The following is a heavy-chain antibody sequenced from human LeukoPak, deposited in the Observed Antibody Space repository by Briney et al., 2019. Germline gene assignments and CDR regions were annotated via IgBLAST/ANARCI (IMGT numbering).Heavy chain of an antibody. CDR3: ARNNWNDGPDAFDN. CDR1: GFTFSSFG. V-gene: IGHV3-30*03. D-gene: IGHD1-20*01. CDR2: SSYDGTEN. J-gene: IGHJ3*02. Sequence: GGSLRLSCIGSGFTFSSFGMHWVRQAPGKGLEWVAVSSYDGTENYYGDSVKDRFFISRDNSKNTLYLQMSSLRDEDTAVYYCARNNWNDGPDAFDNWGQGTMVTVSS.